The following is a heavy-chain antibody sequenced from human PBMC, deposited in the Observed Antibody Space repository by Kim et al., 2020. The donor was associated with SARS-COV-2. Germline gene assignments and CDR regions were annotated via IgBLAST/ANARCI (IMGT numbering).Heavy chain of an antibody. CDR2: IYYSGST. Sequence: SETLSLTCTVSGGSISSYYWSWIRQPPGKGLEWIGYIYYSGSTNYNPSLKSRVTISVDTSKNQFSLKLSSVTAADTAVYYCARDSARRNILTGYYPPYYYYGMDVWGQGTTVTVSS. J-gene: IGHJ6*02. CDR3: ARDSARRNILTGYYPPYYYYGMDV. D-gene: IGHD3-9*01. V-gene: IGHV4-59*13. CDR1: GGSISSYY.